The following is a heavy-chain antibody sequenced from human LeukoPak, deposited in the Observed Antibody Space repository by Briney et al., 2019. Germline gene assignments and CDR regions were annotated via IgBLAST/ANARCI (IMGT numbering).Heavy chain of an antibody. Sequence: QSGGSLRLSCAASGFIFSSHGMNWVRQAPGKGLEWVSGISPSGDITYYADSVKGRFTISRDNSKNTVYLQMNNLSVGDTAIYYCVKEVIVAAAFFDHWGQGSLVTVSS. V-gene: IGHV3-23*01. CDR1: GFIFSSHG. D-gene: IGHD1-26*01. J-gene: IGHJ4*02. CDR3: VKEVIVAAAFFDH. CDR2: ISPSGDIT.